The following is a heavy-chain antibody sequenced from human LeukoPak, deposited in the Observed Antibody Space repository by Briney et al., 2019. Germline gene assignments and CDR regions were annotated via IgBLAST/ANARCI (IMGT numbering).Heavy chain of an antibody. CDR1: GGTFSSYA. V-gene: IGHV1-69*04. CDR2: IIPILGIA. CDR3: ARVQDFWSGYYISDYYYYMDV. Sequence: SVKVSCKASGGTFSSYAISWVRQAPGRGLEWMGRIIPILGIANYAQKFQGRVTITADKSTSTAYMELSSLRSEDTAVYYCARVQDFWSGYYISDYYYYMDVWGKGTTVTVSS. J-gene: IGHJ6*03. D-gene: IGHD3-3*01.